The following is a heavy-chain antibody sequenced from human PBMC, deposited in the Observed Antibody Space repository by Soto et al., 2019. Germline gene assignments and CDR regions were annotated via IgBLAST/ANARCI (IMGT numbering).Heavy chain of an antibody. CDR2: FDPEDDET. D-gene: IGHD2-8*01. J-gene: IGHJ4*02. Sequence: QVQLVQSGAEAKKPGASVKVSCKVPENIHTDFNIHWVRQAPAKGLEWMGGFDPEDDETVYAQNLEGRVTVTEDSSTGTAYMELRSLTSEDTAVYYCTAVTIFDTNGYTFDYWGQGTLVTVSS. CDR1: ENIHTDFN. V-gene: IGHV1-24*01. CDR3: TAVTIFDTNGYTFDY.